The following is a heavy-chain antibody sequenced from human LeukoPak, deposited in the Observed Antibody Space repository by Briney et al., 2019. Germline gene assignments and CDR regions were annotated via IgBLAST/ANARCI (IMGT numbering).Heavy chain of an antibody. V-gene: IGHV3-21*01. Sequence: GGSLRLSCAASGFTFSSHTMNWVRQAPGKGLEWVSSITSSSISIYYADSVKGRFTISRDNAKNSLYLQMNSLRPEDTAVYYCAKSVASDAYWGQGTLVTVSS. CDR2: ITSSSISI. CDR1: GFTFSSHT. D-gene: IGHD5-12*01. CDR3: AKSVASDAY. J-gene: IGHJ4*02.